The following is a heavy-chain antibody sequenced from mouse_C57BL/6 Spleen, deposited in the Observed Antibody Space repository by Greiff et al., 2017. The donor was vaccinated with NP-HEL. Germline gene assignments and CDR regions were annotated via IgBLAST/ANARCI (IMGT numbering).Heavy chain of an antibody. D-gene: IGHD1-1*01. J-gene: IGHJ4*01. Sequence: QVQLKQSGAELVKPGASVKISCKASGYAFSSYWMNWVKQRPGKGLEWIGQIYPGDGDTNYNGKFKGKATLTADKSSSTAYMQLSSLTSEDSAVYFCARLYGSSYNYAMGDWGQGPSVTVAS. CDR1: GYAFSSYW. CDR3: ARLYGSSYNYAMGD. CDR2: IYPGDGDT. V-gene: IGHV1-80*01.